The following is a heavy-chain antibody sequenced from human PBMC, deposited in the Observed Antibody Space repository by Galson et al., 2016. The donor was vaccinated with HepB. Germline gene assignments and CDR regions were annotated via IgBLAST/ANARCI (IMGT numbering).Heavy chain of an antibody. V-gene: IGHV3-23*01. Sequence: SLRLSCAASGLTFSSFAMSWVRQTPGKGLEWVSVISGSGASTHYADSVKGRFTISRDNSKNTLYLQMNSLRAEDTAVYYCAKGTQLWLRGGYFDHWGRGTLVTVSS. CDR3: AKGTQLWLRGGYFDH. CDR1: GLTFSSFA. CDR2: ISGSGAST. J-gene: IGHJ4*02. D-gene: IGHD5-18*01.